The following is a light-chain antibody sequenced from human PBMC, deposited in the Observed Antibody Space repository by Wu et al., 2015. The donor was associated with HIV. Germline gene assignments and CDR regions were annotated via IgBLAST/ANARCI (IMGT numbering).Light chain of an antibody. V-gene: IGKV1-39*01. CDR1: QSITTY. J-gene: IGKJ3*01. CDR3: QQCNSYPFT. Sequence: DIHMTQSPSSLSASVGDRVTITCRASQSITTYLNWYQQKPGKAPKLLIYAASTLQSGVPSRFTGSGSGTDFTLTISSLQPEDFATYYCQQCNSYPFTFGPGTKVDIK. CDR2: AAS.